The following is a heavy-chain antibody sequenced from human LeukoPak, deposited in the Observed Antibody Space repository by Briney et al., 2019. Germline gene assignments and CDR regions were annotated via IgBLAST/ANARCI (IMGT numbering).Heavy chain of an antibody. CDR3: ARGSDGWFAFDY. Sequence: GGSLRLSCAASEFTVSSNYMSWVRQAPGKGLEWVSIIYTTGGKYYADSVKGRFTISRDNSKHTLYLQMNSLRAEDTTVYYCARGSDGWFAFDYWGQGILVTVSS. D-gene: IGHD6-19*01. CDR2: IYTTGGK. J-gene: IGHJ4*02. V-gene: IGHV3-66*01. CDR1: EFTVSSNY.